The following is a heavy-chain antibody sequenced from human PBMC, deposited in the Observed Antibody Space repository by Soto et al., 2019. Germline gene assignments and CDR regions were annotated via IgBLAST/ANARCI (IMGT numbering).Heavy chain of an antibody. Sequence: PSETLSLTCDVSGDSISSSGSSWNWIRQPPGKALEWIGFTYHSGSTYYTPSLESRVTISVDRSKNQFSLKLKSVTAADRAVYYCAASLSTQYYDSSGYYPDFDIWGQGITVT. D-gene: IGHD3-22*01. J-gene: IGHJ3*02. CDR1: GDSISSSGSS. V-gene: IGHV4-30-2*01. CDR3: AASLSTQYYDSSGYYPDFDI. CDR2: TYHSGST.